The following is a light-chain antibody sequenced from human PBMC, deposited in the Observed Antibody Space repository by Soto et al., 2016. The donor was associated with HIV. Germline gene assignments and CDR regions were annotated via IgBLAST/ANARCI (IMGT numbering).Light chain of an antibody. Sequence: DIQMTQSPSTLSASVGDRVTITCRASQSISSWLAWYQQKPGKAPKLLIYKASSLESGVPSRFSGSGSGTDFTFTISSLQPEDIATYYCQQYDTLPYTFGLRGPSWRSN. CDR1: QSISSW. CDR2: KAS. J-gene: IGKJ2*01. CDR3: QQYDTLPYT. V-gene: IGKV1-5*03.